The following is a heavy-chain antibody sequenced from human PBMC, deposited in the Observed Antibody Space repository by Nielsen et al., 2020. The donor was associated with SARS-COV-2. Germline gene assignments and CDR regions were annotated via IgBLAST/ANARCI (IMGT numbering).Heavy chain of an antibody. CDR1: GGSISSGSYY. CDR2: IYTSGST. CDR3: ASRGGITIFGVVPDYYYGMDV. Sequence: LRLSCTVSGGSISSGSYYWSWIQQPAGKGLEWIGRIYTSGSTNYNPSLKSRVTISVDTSKNQFSLKLSSVTAADTAVYYCASRGGITIFGVVPDYYYGMDVWGQGTTVTVSS. D-gene: IGHD3-3*01. V-gene: IGHV4-61*02. J-gene: IGHJ6*02.